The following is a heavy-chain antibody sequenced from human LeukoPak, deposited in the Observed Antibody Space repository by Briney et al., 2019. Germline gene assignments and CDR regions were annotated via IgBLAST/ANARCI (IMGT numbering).Heavy chain of an antibody. J-gene: IGHJ5*02. CDR1: GFTFSSYA. Sequence: GGSLRLSCAASGFTFSSYAMHWVRQAPGKGLEWVAVISYDGSNKYYADSAKGRFTISRDNAKNTVYLQMNSLRAEDTAVYYCARDYVSGSFGPWGQGTLVTVSS. V-gene: IGHV3-30*04. CDR3: ARDYVSGSFGP. D-gene: IGHD3-10*01. CDR2: ISYDGSNK.